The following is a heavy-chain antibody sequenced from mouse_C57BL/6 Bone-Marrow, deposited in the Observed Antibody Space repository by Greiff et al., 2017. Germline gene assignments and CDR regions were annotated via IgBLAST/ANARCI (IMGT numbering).Heavy chain of an antibody. CDR2: IDPENGDT. CDR1: GFNIKDDY. D-gene: IGHD1-1*01. V-gene: IGHV14-4*01. CDR3: TPYYYGSLFAY. Sequence: VQLQQSGAELVRPGASVKLSCTASGFNIKDDYMHWVKQRPEQGLEWIGWIDPENGDTEYASKVQGKATITADTSSNTAYLQLSSLTSEDTAVYYGTPYYYGSLFAYWGQGTLVTVSA. J-gene: IGHJ3*01.